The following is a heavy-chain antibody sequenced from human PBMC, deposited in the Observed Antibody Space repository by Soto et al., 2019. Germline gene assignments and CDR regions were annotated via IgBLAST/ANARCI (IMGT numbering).Heavy chain of an antibody. Sequence: VQLQESGPGLVKPSQTLSLTCSVSGGAINNRDDYWRWIRQHPGKGLEWIGNIFYSGSTAYNPSLKGLLTVSIDTSTNAFYLKLTSVTAADTAVYYCARDRPAFKAFGSGMDVWGQGTTVTVSS. V-gene: IGHV4-31*01. J-gene: IGHJ6*02. CDR3: ARDRPAFKAFGSGMDV. CDR2: IFYSGST. D-gene: IGHD3-16*01. CDR1: GGAINNRDDY.